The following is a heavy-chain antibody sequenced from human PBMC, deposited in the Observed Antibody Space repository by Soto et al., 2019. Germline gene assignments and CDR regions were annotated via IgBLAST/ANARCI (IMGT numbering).Heavy chain of an antibody. CDR1: GYTFSNYG. D-gene: IGHD3-16*01. CDR2: INAYNGET. CDR3: ARRGAPPYYYYGLDV. V-gene: IGHV1-18*01. J-gene: IGHJ6*02. Sequence: QVQLVQSGPEVKKPGASVKVSCKASGYTFSNYGFTWVGRAPGQGLEWMGWINAYNGETNYAQKLQGRVTMTTATSTSTAYMELKSLKSDDTAVYYCARRGAPPYYYYGLDVWGQGTTVTVSS.